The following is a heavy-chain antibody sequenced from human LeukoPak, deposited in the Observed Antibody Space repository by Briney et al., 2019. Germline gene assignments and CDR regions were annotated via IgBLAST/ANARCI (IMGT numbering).Heavy chain of an antibody. D-gene: IGHD1-26*01. Sequence: GGSLRLSCAASGFTFSSYGMHWVRQAPGKGLEWVAVISHDGSNKYYADSVKGRFTISRDNSKNMLYLQMNSLRAEDTAVYYCAKEGAYSGSYYGFDYWGQGTLVTVSS. CDR3: AKEGAYSGSYYGFDY. V-gene: IGHV3-30*18. CDR1: GFTFSSYG. CDR2: ISHDGSNK. J-gene: IGHJ4*02.